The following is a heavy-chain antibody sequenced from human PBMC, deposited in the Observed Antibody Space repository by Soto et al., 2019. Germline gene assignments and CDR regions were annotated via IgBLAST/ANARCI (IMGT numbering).Heavy chain of an antibody. CDR2: ISAYNGNT. Sequence: ASVKVSCTASGYTFTSYGISWVRQAPGQGLEWMGWISAYNGNTNYAQKLQGRVTMTTDTSTSTAYMELRSLRSDDTAVYYCATDGVTYYYDSSGPDAFDIWGQGTMVTVSS. J-gene: IGHJ3*02. D-gene: IGHD3-22*01. CDR1: GYTFTSYG. CDR3: ATDGVTYYYDSSGPDAFDI. V-gene: IGHV1-18*01.